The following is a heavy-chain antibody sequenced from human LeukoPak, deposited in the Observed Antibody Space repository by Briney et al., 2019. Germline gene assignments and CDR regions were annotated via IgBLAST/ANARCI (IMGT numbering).Heavy chain of an antibody. CDR3: AGSYDSSGRRDY. D-gene: IGHD3-22*01. CDR2: IYTSGST. V-gene: IGHV4-61*02. CDR1: GGSISSGSYY. J-gene: IGHJ4*02. Sequence: SETLSLTCTVSGGSISSGSYYWSWIRQPAGKGLEWIGRIYTSGSTNYNPSLKSRVTISVDTSKNQFSLKLSSVTAADTAVYYCAGSYDSSGRRDYWGQGTLVTVSS.